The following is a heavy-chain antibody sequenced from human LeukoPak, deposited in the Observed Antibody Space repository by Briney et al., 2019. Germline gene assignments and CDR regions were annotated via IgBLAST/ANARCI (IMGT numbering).Heavy chain of an antibody. CDR3: VNLGYCTTSSCQP. J-gene: IGHJ4*02. V-gene: IGHV3-74*01. D-gene: IGHD2-2*01. CDR2: ITSDGSGT. Sequence: GSLRLSCAASGSTFNNYFMHWVRQAPGKGLVWVSRITSDGSGTNYADSVKGRFTISRDNAKNTLYLQMNSLRVEDTAVYYCVNLGYCTTSSCQPWGQGTLVTVSS. CDR1: GSTFNNYF.